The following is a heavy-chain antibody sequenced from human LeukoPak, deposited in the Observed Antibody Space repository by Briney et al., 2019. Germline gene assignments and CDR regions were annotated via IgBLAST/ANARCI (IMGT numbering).Heavy chain of an antibody. CDR1: GFAFSNYA. Sequence: GGSLRLSYTASGFAFSNYAIHWVRQAPGKGLEWVAVISDDGNDAYYAGSVEGRFNISRDNFKSTVFLQMNGLRPEDTALYYCGPIDSWGQGTLVTVSS. V-gene: IGHV3-30-3*01. CDR3: GPIDS. CDR2: ISDDGNDA. J-gene: IGHJ4*02.